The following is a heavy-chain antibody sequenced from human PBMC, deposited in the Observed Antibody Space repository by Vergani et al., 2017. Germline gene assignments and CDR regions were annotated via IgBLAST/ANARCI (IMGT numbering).Heavy chain of an antibody. Sequence: EVQLLESGGGLVQPGGSLRLSCAASGFTFSNYAMSWVRQAPGKGLEWVSTLSGSGGSTYYADSVKGRFTISRDNSKNTLYLQMNSLRAEDTAVYYCAKDQWGSGDPIDAFDIWGQGTMVTVSS. CDR2: LSGSGGST. CDR1: GFTFSNYA. J-gene: IGHJ3*02. D-gene: IGHD6-25*01. V-gene: IGHV3-23*01. CDR3: AKDQWGSGDPIDAFDI.